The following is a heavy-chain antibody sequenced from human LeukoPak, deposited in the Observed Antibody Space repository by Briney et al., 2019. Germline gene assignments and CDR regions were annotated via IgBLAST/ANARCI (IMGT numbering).Heavy chain of an antibody. Sequence: GGSLRLSCAASGFTFSSYSMNWVRQAPGKGLEWVSSISSSSSYIYYADSVKGRFTISRDNSKNTLYLQMNSLRAEDTAVYYCAKDRYYDSSGYTHFDYWGQGTLVTVSS. V-gene: IGHV3-21*04. CDR2: ISSSSSYI. D-gene: IGHD3-22*01. CDR3: AKDRYYDSSGYTHFDY. J-gene: IGHJ4*02. CDR1: GFTFSSYS.